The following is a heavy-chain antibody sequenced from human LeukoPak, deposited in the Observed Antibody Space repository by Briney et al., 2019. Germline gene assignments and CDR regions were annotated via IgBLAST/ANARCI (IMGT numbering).Heavy chain of an antibody. D-gene: IGHD3-10*01. Sequence: SQTLSLTCAISGDSVSSNSAAWNWVRQSPPRGLEWLGRTYYRSKWYYDYAVSVKSRITINPDTSKNQFSLQLNSVTPEDTAVYYCARGAYGSYNWFDPWGQGTLVTVSS. J-gene: IGHJ5*02. CDR2: TYYRSKWYY. CDR1: GDSVSSNSAA. CDR3: ARGAYGSYNWFDP. V-gene: IGHV6-1*01.